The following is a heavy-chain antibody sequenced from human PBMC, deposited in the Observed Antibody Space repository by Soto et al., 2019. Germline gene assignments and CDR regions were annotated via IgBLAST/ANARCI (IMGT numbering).Heavy chain of an antibody. Sequence: GGSLRLSCAGSGFSFFGYAMSWVRQAPGKGLEWVSTISGSGGHTYYADSVKGRFVVSRDNDKNTVYLHMNSLTGEDTAIYFCAKVEMGWFAHWGQGTQVTVSS. CDR2: ISGSGGHT. CDR1: GFSFFGYA. D-gene: IGHD2-8*01. J-gene: IGHJ5*02. V-gene: IGHV3-23*01. CDR3: AKVEMGWFAH.